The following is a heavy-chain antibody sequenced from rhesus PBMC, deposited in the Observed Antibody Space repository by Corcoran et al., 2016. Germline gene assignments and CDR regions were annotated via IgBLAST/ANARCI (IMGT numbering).Heavy chain of an antibody. D-gene: IGHD2-39*02. CDR1: GGPITGSHN. Sequence: QVQLQESGPGLVKPSETLSPTCTASGGPITGSHNWKRIRQAPGRGMEWIGAVYGNRASTTYNPSLKSRVTISKDTSKNQFSLRLTSVTAADTAVYYCARQGYTDHLGGLDSWGQGVVVTVSS. CDR2: VYGNRAST. CDR3: ARQGYTDHLGGLDS. J-gene: IGHJ6*01. V-gene: IGHV4-143*01.